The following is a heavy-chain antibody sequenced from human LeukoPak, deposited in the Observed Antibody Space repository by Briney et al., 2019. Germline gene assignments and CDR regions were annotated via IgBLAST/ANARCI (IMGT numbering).Heavy chain of an antibody. CDR1: GGSLSSYY. CDR2: IYYSGST. Sequence: SETLSLTCTVSGGSLSSYYWSWIRQPPGKGVEWFGYIYYSGSTNYSPSLKSRVTISVDTSKNQFSLKLSSVTAADTAVYYCARAVAGTWGNFDYWGQGTLVTVSS. CDR3: ARAVAGTWGNFDY. V-gene: IGHV4-59*01. D-gene: IGHD6-19*01. J-gene: IGHJ4*02.